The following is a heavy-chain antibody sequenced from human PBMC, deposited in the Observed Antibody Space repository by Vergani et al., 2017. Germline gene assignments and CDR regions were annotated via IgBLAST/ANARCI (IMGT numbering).Heavy chain of an antibody. Sequence: QLQLQESGPGLVKPSETLSLTCTVSGGSISSSSYYWGWIRQPPGKGLEWIGSIYYSGSTYYNPSLKSRVTISVDTSKNQFSLKRSSVTAADTAVYYCARDGYGDDYFDYWGQGTLVTVSS. D-gene: IGHD4-17*01. CDR3: ARDGYGDDYFDY. V-gene: IGHV4-39*02. J-gene: IGHJ4*02. CDR1: GGSISSSSYY. CDR2: IYYSGST.